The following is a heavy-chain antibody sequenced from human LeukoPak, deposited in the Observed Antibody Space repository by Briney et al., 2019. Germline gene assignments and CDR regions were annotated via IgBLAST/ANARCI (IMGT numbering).Heavy chain of an antibody. CDR3: ARDRTGITIFGVVTHYYYYYMDV. CDR1: GYTFTGYY. Sequence: ASVKVSCKASGYTFTGYYMHWVRQAPGQGLEWMGWINPNSGGTNYAQKFQGRVTMTRDTSISTAYMELSRLRSDDTAVYYCARDRTGITIFGVVTHYYYYYMDVWGKGTTVTVSS. J-gene: IGHJ6*03. V-gene: IGHV1-2*02. CDR2: INPNSGGT. D-gene: IGHD3-3*01.